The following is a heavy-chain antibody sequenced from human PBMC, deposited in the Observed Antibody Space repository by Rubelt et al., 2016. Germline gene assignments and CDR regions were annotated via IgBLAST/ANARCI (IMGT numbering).Heavy chain of an antibody. Sequence: QLQLQESGPGLVQPLETLSLTCTISGDSISSNSFYWGWIRQPPGKGLEWIGSIDYSGSTYSNPSLRSRVTMSVDTPKNQFSLKLSSVTDADTAVYYCARHAFIVTTGSFWDYWGQGTLITVSS. V-gene: IGHV4-39*01. CDR1: GDSISSNSFY. CDR3: ARHAFIVTTGSFWDY. J-gene: IGHJ4*02. CDR2: IDYSGST. D-gene: IGHD4-17*01.